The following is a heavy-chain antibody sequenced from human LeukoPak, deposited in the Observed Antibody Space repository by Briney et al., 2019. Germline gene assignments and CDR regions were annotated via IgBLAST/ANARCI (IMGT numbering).Heavy chain of an antibody. D-gene: IGHD2-15*01. V-gene: IGHV3-21*01. CDR2: ISSSSSYI. Sequence: PGGSLRLSCAASGFTFSSYSMNWVRQAPGKGLEWVSSISSSSSYIYYADPVKGRFTISRDNAKNSLYLQMNSLRAEDTAVYYCASLGSGYCSGGSCSIDYWGQGTLVTVSS. CDR3: ASLGSGYCSGGSCSIDY. J-gene: IGHJ4*02. CDR1: GFTFSSYS.